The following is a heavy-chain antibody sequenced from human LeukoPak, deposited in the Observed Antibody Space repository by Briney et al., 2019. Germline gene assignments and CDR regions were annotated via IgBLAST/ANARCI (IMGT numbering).Heavy chain of an antibody. CDR3: AGASRHLD. J-gene: IGHJ4*02. CDR1: GGSISSGSYY. Sequence: SETLSLTCTVSGGSISSGSYYWSWIRQPAGKGLEWIGRIYTSGSTNYNPSLKSRVTISVDTSKNQFSLKLSSVTAADTAVYYCAGASRHLDWGQGTLVTVSS. V-gene: IGHV4-61*02. CDR2: IYTSGST.